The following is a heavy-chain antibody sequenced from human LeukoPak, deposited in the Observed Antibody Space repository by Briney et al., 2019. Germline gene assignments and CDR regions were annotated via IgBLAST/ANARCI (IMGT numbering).Heavy chain of an antibody. D-gene: IGHD3-10*01. Sequence: SETLSLTCTVSGGSISSYYWSWIRQPPGKGLEWIGYIYYSGSTNYNPSLKSRVTISVDTSKNQFSLKLSSVTAADTAVYYCARGSMVRGVIIPNNWFDPWGQGTLVTVSS. J-gene: IGHJ5*02. V-gene: IGHV4-59*12. CDR2: IYYSGST. CDR1: GGSISSYY. CDR3: ARGSMVRGVIIPNNWFDP.